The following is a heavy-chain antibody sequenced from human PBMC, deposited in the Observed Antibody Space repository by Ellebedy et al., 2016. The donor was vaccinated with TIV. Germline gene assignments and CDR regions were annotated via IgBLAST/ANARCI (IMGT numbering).Heavy chain of an antibody. D-gene: IGHD2-2*01. CDR2: INAGVSAE. V-gene: IGHV3-7*01. CDR1: GFTFGNHW. J-gene: IGHJ4*02. CDR3: AIHRPGGQHTFDY. Sequence: GESLKISCAASGFTFGNHWMTWVRQTPGKGLESVANINAGVSAEFYVDSVKGRFTISRDNSGKSLYLQMNSLRVEYTAVYYFAIHRPGGQHTFDYWGQGTLVTVSS.